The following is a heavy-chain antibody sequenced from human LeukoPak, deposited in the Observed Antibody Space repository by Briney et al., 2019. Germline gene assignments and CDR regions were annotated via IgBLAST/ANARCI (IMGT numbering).Heavy chain of an antibody. CDR1: DGSMSPYY. Sequence: SETLSLTCSVSDGSMSPYYWSWIRQSPGKGLEWIAYIFYNGNTKYNPSLWSRVTISIDTSRNQFSLNLNSVTAADTAVYYCARGGYYYLDVWGKGTTVTVSS. CDR3: ARGGYYYLDV. V-gene: IGHV4-59*01. J-gene: IGHJ6*03. CDR2: IFYNGNT.